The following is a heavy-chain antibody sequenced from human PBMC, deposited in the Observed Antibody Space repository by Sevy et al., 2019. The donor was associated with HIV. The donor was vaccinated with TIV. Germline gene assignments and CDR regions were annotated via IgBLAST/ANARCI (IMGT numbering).Heavy chain of an antibody. Sequence: GGSLRLSCAASGFSFNSYWMHWVRQAPGKGLEWVSHISDDGISTTYADSVKSGFTISRDNAKNTLYLQMDSLGAEDTALYDGVAAAQGSWGQGTLVTVSS. V-gene: IGHV3-74*01. CDR1: GFSFNSYW. CDR2: ISDDGIST. J-gene: IGHJ5*02. CDR3: VAAAQGS. D-gene: IGHD6-25*01.